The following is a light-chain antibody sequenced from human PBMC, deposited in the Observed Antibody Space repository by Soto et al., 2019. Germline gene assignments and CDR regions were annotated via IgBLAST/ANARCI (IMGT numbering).Light chain of an antibody. CDR2: DVN. CDR1: SSDVGAYNY. CDR3: SSYAGSSNV. J-gene: IGLJ1*01. V-gene: IGLV2-8*01. Sequence: QSVLTQPPSVSGSPGQSVAISCTGTSSDVGAYNYVFWYQHHPGKAPKLIIFDVNKRPSGVPDRFSGSKSGNTASLTVSGLQAEDEADYYCSSYAGSSNVFGTGTKVTVL.